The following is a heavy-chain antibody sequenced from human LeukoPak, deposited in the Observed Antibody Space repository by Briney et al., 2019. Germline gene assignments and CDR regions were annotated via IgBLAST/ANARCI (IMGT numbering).Heavy chain of an antibody. V-gene: IGHV3-7*01. CDR2: IKQDGSEK. CDR3: ARDPPYYYDSSGYYYVPQRSHAFDI. D-gene: IGHD3-22*01. J-gene: IGHJ3*02. Sequence: QAGGSLRLSCAASGFTFSSYWMSWVRQAPGKGLEWVANIKQDGSEKYYVDSVKGRFTISRDNAKNSLYLQMNSLRAEDTAVYYCARDPPYYYDSSGYYYVPQRSHAFDIWGQGTMVTVSS. CDR1: GFTFSSYW.